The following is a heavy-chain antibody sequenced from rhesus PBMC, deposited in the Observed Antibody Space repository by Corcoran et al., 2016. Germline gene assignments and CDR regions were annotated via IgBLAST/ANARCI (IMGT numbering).Heavy chain of an antibody. J-gene: IGHJ3*01. Sequence: QVQLQESGPGLVKPSETLSLTCAVSGGSISSGYCWSWIPQPPGKGLGCIGYIYGSSGNTYYNPPLKSPGTISKDTSKNQLSLKLSSVTAADTAVYYCARNGPHSGSYYYVVSPRTGAFDFWGQGLRVTVSS. D-gene: IGHD3-16*01. CDR2: IYGSSGNT. CDR1: GGSISSGYC. V-gene: IGHV4S7*01. CDR3: ARNGPHSGSYYYVVSPRTGAFDF.